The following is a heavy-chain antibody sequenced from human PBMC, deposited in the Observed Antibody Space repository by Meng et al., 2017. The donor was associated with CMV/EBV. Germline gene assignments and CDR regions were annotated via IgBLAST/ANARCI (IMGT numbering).Heavy chain of an antibody. V-gene: IGHV1-69*01. CDR3: VGNIVVVVAASPRGY. Sequence: GGTFSSYAMSWVQQAPEQELEWMGGIIPIFGTAKYEQKFQGRVTITEDESTSTAYMELSSLRSEDTAVYYCVGNIVVVVAASPRGYWGQGTLVTVSS. CDR1: GGTFSSYA. CDR2: IIPIFGTA. J-gene: IGHJ4*02. D-gene: IGHD2-15*01.